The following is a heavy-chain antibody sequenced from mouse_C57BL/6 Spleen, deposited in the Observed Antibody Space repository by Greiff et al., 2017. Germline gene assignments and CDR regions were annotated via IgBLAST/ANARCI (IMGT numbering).Heavy chain of an antibody. CDR1: GYTFTSYD. D-gene: IGHD2-2*01. Sequence: VQLQQSGPELVKPGASVKLSCKASGYTFTSYDINWVKQRPGQGLEWIGWIYPRDGSTKYNEKFKGKATLTVDTSSSTAYMELHSLTSEDSAVYFCARGDGYDVAWFAYWGQGTLVTVSA. CDR2: IYPRDGST. J-gene: IGHJ3*01. CDR3: ARGDGYDVAWFAY. V-gene: IGHV1-85*01.